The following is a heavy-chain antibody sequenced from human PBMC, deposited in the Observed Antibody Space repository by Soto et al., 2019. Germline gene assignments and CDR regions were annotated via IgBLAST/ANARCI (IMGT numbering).Heavy chain of an antibody. Sequence: PGGSLRLSCAASGFSFSGYGMNWVRQAPGKGLEWISYISSSGSLIYYADSLKGRFTISRDNAKNSLYLQMNSLRAEDTAVYYCATTMTTVDYWGQGTLVTVSS. J-gene: IGHJ4*02. CDR1: GFSFSGYG. V-gene: IGHV3-48*03. CDR2: ISSSGSLI. D-gene: IGHD4-17*01. CDR3: ATTMTTVDY.